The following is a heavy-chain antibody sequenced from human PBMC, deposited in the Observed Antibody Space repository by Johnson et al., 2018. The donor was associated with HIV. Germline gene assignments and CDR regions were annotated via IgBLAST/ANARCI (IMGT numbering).Heavy chain of an antibody. V-gene: IGHV3-30*02. CDR2: IRYDGSNK. D-gene: IGHD1-26*01. CDR3: AKDCSRTVGATLWPGAFDI. CDR1: GFTFSSYG. Sequence: QMQLVESGGGLVQPGRSMRLSCAASGFTFSSYGMHWVRQAPGKGLEWVAFIRYDGSNKYYDDSVKGRFTISRDNSKNTLYLQMNSLGAEDTDVYYCAKDCSRTVGATLWPGAFDIWGQGTMVTVSS. J-gene: IGHJ3*02.